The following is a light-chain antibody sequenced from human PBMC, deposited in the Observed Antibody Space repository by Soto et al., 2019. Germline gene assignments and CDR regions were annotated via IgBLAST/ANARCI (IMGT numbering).Light chain of an antibody. J-gene: IGKJ2*01. V-gene: IGKV3-20*01. CDR1: QSVDSDC. CDR2: GAS. Sequence: EIVLTQSPGTLSLSPGERATLSCRASQSVDSDCLTWYQQKPGQAPRLLIYGASKRATGIPDRFSGSGSGTDFTLTVSRLEPEDFVVYYCQQYGTAPPRYTFGQGTKLEIK. CDR3: QQYGTAPPRYT.